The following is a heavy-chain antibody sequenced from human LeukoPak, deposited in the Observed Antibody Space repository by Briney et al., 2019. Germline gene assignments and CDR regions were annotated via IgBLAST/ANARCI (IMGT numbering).Heavy chain of an antibody. V-gene: IGHV4-39*07. CDR1: GGSISSSNYY. CDR2: IYHSGST. D-gene: IGHD3-10*01. CDR3: AGFGELLSVNY. Sequence: SETLSLTCSVSGGSISSSNYYWGRIRQPPGKGPEWIGSIYHSGSTYYNPSLKSRVTISVDTSKNQFSLKLSSVTAADTAVYYCAGFGELLSVNYWGQGTLVTVSS. J-gene: IGHJ4*02.